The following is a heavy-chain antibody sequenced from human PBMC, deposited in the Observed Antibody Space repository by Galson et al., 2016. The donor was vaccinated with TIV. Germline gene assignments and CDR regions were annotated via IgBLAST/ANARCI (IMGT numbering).Heavy chain of an antibody. CDR1: GYTFTNFY. V-gene: IGHV1-18*04. Sequence: SVKVSCKASGYTFTNFYISWVRQAPGQGLEWLGWISPYNGNTNYAQNVQARVTLTTDTSTTTSYMELRSLRSDDTAVYYCAREFCSGGNCYPSYLDLWGQGTLVTVSS. J-gene: IGHJ4*02. D-gene: IGHD2-15*01. CDR3: AREFCSGGNCYPSYLDL. CDR2: ISPYNGNT.